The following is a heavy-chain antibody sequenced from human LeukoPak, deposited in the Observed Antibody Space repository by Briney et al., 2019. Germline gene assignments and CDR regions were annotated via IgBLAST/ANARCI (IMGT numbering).Heavy chain of an antibody. D-gene: IGHD5-18*01. CDR3: AREPYSSDQLPPYFDY. CDR2: INWNGGRT. V-gene: IGHV3-20*04. CDR1: GFTFNDYG. J-gene: IGHJ4*02. Sequence: GGSLRLSCAASGFTFNDYGMSWVRQAPGKGVEWVAGINWNGGRTGYADSVKGRFTISRDNDKNLLYMQMNRLRGEDTAVYYCAREPYSSDQLPPYFDYWGPGTLVTVSS.